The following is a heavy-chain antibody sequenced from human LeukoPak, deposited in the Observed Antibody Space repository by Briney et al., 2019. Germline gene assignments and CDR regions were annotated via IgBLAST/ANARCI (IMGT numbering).Heavy chain of an antibody. J-gene: IGHJ4*02. CDR3: ARGNTWPFDY. Sequence: ASVTVSCKASGYTFTGYYLHWVRQAPGQGLEWMAWINPDSGGTNHAQKFQGRVTMTRDTSINTAYMELSRLRSDDTAMYYCARGNTWPFDYWGQGTPVTVSS. CDR2: INPDSGGT. V-gene: IGHV1-2*02. CDR1: GYTFTGYY.